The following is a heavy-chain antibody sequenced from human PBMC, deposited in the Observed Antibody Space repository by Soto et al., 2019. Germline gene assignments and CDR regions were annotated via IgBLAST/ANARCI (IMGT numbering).Heavy chain of an antibody. J-gene: IGHJ3*02. CDR1: GGSISSYY. Sequence: SETLSLTCTVSGGSISSYYWSWIRQPPGKGLEWIGYIYYSGSTYYNPSLKSRVTISVDRSKNQFSLKLSSVTAADTAVYYCASIRDGYRSAFDIWGQGTMVTVSS. CDR2: IYYSGST. V-gene: IGHV4-59*12. D-gene: IGHD5-12*01. CDR3: ASIRDGYRSAFDI.